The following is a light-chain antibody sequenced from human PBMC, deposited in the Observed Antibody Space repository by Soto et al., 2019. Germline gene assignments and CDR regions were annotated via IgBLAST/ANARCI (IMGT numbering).Light chain of an antibody. Sequence: QSALTQPASVSGSPGQSITISCAGTSSDVGGYNLVSWYQQHPGTAPKLILYEVTKRPSGVSNRFSASKSGNTASLTISGLQAEDEAVYYCCSYAGSSTLFVFGTGTKVTVL. J-gene: IGLJ1*01. CDR1: SSDVGGYNL. CDR2: EVT. V-gene: IGLV2-23*02. CDR3: CSYAGSSTLFV.